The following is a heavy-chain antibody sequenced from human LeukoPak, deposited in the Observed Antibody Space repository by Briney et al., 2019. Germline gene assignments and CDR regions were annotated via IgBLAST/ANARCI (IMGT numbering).Heavy chain of an antibody. D-gene: IGHD2-15*01. CDR2: ISGSGGST. CDR1: GFTFSSYA. Sequence: GGSLRLSCAASGFTFSSYAMSWVRQAPGKGLEWVSAISGSGGSTYYADSVKGRFTISRDNSKNTLYLQMNSLGAEDTAVYYCAKDRMMVVAATPDYWGQGTLVTVSS. CDR3: AKDRMMVVAATPDY. J-gene: IGHJ4*02. V-gene: IGHV3-23*01.